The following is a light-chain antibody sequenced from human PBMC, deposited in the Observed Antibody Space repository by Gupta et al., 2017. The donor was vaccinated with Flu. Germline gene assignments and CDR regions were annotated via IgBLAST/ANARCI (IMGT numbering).Light chain of an antibody. CDR2: DVS. Sequence: SVTISCNGTSSDVGGYKYVAWYQQYPGKAPKLMIYDVSKRPSGVPDRFSGSKSGNTASLTVSGLQAEDEADYYCNPYAGNNNLVFGGGTKLTVL. CDR1: SSDVGGYKY. CDR3: NPYAGNNNLV. V-gene: IGLV2-8*01. J-gene: IGLJ3*02.